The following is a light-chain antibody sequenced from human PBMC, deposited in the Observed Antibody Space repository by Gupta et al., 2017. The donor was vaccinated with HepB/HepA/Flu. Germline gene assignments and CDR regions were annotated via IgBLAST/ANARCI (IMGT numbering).Light chain of an antibody. CDR1: QSVFYSSNNKNY. J-gene: IGKJ4*01. CDR2: WAS. CDR3: QQYYSTPLT. V-gene: IGKV4-1*01. Sequence: DIVMTQSPDSLAVSLGERATINCNSSQSVFYSSNNKNYLAWYQQKPRQPPELLNYWASTRESGVPDRFSGSGSVTDFTLTISSLQAEDVAVYYCQQYYSTPLTFGGGTKVEI.